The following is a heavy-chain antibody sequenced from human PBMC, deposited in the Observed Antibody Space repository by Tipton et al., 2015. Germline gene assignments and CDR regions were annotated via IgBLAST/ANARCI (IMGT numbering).Heavy chain of an antibody. J-gene: IGHJ4*02. CDR1: GFTFRTYA. V-gene: IGHV3-23*01. CDR2: VSGTSGSI. Sequence: SLRLSCALSGFTFRTYAMSWVRQAPGKGLEWVSAVSGTSGSIYYADSVKGRFTLSKGTSNNTLYLQMKSLRAEDTAVYYCTTDLLFLQMATITVPYYFDHWGQGTLVTVS. D-gene: IGHD5-24*01. CDR3: TTDLLFLQMATITVPYYFDH.